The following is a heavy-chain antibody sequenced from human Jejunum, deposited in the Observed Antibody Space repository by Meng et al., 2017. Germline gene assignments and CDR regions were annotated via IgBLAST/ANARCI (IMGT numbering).Heavy chain of an antibody. Sequence: GESLKISCAASGFHFSKYWMHWVRQVPGKGLVWLSRIKGDGYSTSYADSVKGRFTISRDISKNTLHLQMNSLRAEDTAVYYCASPLGYWGQGTLVTVSS. D-gene: IGHD3-10*01. CDR1: GFHFSKYW. J-gene: IGHJ4*02. V-gene: IGHV3-74*01. CDR2: IKGDGYST. CDR3: ASPLGY.